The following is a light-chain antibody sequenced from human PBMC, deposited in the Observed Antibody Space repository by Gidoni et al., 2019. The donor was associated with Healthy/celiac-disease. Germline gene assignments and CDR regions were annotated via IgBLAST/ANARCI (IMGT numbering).Light chain of an antibody. J-gene: IGKJ2*01. V-gene: IGKV1-39*01. CDR2: AAS. CDR1: PSISSY. CDR3: QQSYNTPPYT. Sequence: DIQMTQPPSSLSASVGDRATITCRASPSISSYLNWYQQKPGKATKLLIYAASSLQSGVPSRCSGSGSGTDYTIAISSLQPEDFATYYCQQSYNTPPYTFGQGTRLEIK.